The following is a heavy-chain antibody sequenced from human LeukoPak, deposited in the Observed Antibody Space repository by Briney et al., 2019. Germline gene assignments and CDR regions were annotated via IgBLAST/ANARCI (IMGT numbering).Heavy chain of an antibody. CDR1: GFTFSASA. Sequence: GGSLKLSCAASGFTFSASAMHWVRQTSGKGLEWVGRIRSKDKNYATAYAASVTGRFTISRDDSKNTAYLQMNSLKTGDTAVYYCIRHTGDYWGQGTLVTVSS. CDR2: IRSKDKNYAT. CDR3: IRHTGDY. D-gene: IGHD4-11*01. V-gene: IGHV3-73*01. J-gene: IGHJ4*02.